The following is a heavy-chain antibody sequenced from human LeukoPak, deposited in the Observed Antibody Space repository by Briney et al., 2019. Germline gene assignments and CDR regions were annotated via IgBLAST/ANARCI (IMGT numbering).Heavy chain of an antibody. J-gene: IGHJ4*02. CDR1: GYSISSGYY. CDR3: AREWDSGYDPGLFDY. V-gene: IGHV4-38-2*02. CDR2: IYHSGST. Sequence: SETLSLTCTVSGYSISSGYYWGWIRQPPGKGLEWIGCIYHSGSTYYNPSLKSRVTISVDTSKNQFSLKLSSVTAADTAVYYCAREWDSGYDPGLFDYWGQGTLVTVSS. D-gene: IGHD5-12*01.